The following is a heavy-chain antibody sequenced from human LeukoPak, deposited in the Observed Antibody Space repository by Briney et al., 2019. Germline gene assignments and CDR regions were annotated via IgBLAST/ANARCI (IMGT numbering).Heavy chain of an antibody. Sequence: GGSLRLSCAASGFIFSKYWMSWVRPAPGKGAEWVANIKQDGSEKHYVDSLKGRFTISRDNSKNTLYLQMNSLRAEDTAVYYCARGRVSYHYYMDVWGKGTTVTVSS. CDR1: GFIFSKYW. CDR2: IKQDGSEK. J-gene: IGHJ6*03. V-gene: IGHV3-7*03. D-gene: IGHD2-8*01. CDR3: ARGRVSYHYYMDV.